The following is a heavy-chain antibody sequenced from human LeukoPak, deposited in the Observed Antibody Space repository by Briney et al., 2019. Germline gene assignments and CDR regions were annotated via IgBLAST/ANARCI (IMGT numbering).Heavy chain of an antibody. CDR3: AISDGYCTTTTCYNPSDY. V-gene: IGHV4-31*03. D-gene: IGHD2-2*02. Sequence: PSETLSLTCTVSGGSISSGGYYWSWIRQHPGKGLEWIGYIYYSGSTYYNPSLKSRVSISVDTSKNQFSLRLSSVTAADTAVYYCAISDGYCTTTTCYNPSDYWGQGTLVTVSS. CDR1: GGSISSGGYY. CDR2: IYYSGST. J-gene: IGHJ4*02.